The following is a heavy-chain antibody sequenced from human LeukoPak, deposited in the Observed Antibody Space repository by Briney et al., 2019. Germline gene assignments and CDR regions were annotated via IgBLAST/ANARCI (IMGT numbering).Heavy chain of an antibody. V-gene: IGHV3-23*01. CDR3: AKDRYCSGGSCYSADYFDY. Sequence: GGSLRLSCAASGFTFSSYAMSWVRQAPGKGLEWVSAISGSGGSTYHADSVKGRFTISRDNSKNTLYLQMNSLRAEDTAVYYCAKDRYCSGGSCYSADYFDYWGQGTLVTVSS. J-gene: IGHJ4*02. CDR2: ISGSGGST. CDR1: GFTFSSYA. D-gene: IGHD2-15*01.